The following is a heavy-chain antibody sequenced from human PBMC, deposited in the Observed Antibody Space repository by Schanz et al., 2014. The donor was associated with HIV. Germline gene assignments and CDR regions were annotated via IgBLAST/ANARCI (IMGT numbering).Heavy chain of an antibody. D-gene: IGHD3-22*01. CDR2: ISESGGRT. Sequence: EVQLLESGGGLEQPGGSLRLSCAASGFNFNNYAMTWVRQAPGKGLEWVSSISESGGRTYYAASVNGRFTISRGNSKNTLYLQMTTLRIDDTAVYYCAKPEYDSRGNSQSHFDYWGQGTLVTVSS. V-gene: IGHV3-23*01. CDR1: GFNFNNYA. CDR3: AKPEYDSRGNSQSHFDY. J-gene: IGHJ4*02.